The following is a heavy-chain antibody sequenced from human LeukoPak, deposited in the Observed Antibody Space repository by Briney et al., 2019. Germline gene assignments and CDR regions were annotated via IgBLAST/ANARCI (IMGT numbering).Heavy chain of an antibody. D-gene: IGHD1-1*01. CDR3: ARPPTWSHAFDI. V-gene: IGHV4-34*01. CDR2: INHSESTTT. Sequence: SETLSLTCAVYGGSFSGYYWTWIRQPPGKGLEWIGEINHSESTTTNYNPSLKSRVTISVDASINQFSLKLSSVTAADTAVYYCARPPTWSHAFDIWGQGTMVTVSS. J-gene: IGHJ3*02. CDR1: GGSFSGYY.